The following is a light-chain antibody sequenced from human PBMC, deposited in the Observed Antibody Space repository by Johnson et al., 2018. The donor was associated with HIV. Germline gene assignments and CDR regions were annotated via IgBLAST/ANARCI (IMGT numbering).Light chain of an antibody. Sequence: QSVLTQPPSVSAAPGQKVTISCSGSSSNIGNNYVSWYQQLPGTAPKLLIYDNNKRPSGIPDRFSGSKSGTSATLGITGLQTGDEADYYCGTWDSSLSASVFGTGTEVTCL. V-gene: IGLV1-51*01. CDR3: GTWDSSLSASV. J-gene: IGLJ1*01. CDR2: DNN. CDR1: SSNIGNNY.